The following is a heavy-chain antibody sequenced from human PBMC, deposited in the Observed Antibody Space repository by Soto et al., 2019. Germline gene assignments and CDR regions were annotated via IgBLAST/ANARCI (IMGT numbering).Heavy chain of an antibody. CDR3: ARGHSTDCSNGVCSFFYNHEMDV. V-gene: IGHV1-2*04. CDR2: INPKSGGT. D-gene: IGHD2-8*01. CDR1: GYSFTDYH. J-gene: IGHJ6*02. Sequence: ASVKVSCKASGYSFTDYHIHWVRQAPGRGLEWLGRINPKSGGTSTAQKFQGWVTMTRDRSISTVYMELTRLRSDDTAVYFCARGHSTDCSNGVCSFFYNHEMDVWGQGTPVTVYS.